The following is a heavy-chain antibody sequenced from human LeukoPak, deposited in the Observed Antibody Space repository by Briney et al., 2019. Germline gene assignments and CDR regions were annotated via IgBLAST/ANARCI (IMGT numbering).Heavy chain of an antibody. CDR1: GFPFSGYA. J-gene: IGHJ4*02. V-gene: IGHV3-30*03. Sequence: GGSLRLSCAASGFPFSGYAMNWVRQAPGKGLEWVTLISHNGNDQKYADSVKGRFTISRDNSKNTLFLQMNSLSAEDTAIYYCASTRQWPDTAPFDYWGQGALVTVSS. D-gene: IGHD6-19*01. CDR3: ASTRQWPDTAPFDY. CDR2: ISHNGNDQ.